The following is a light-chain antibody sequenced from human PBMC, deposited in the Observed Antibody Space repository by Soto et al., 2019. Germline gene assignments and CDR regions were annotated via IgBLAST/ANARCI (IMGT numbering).Light chain of an antibody. CDR3: SSYTTSSPHVV. Sequence: QSALTQSASVSGSPGQSITISCTGTSSDVGGYNYVSWYQQHPGKAPKLMIYDVSNRPSGVSNRFSGSKSGNTASLTISGLQAEDEADYYCSSYTTSSPHVVFGGGTKLTVL. CDR2: DVS. J-gene: IGLJ2*01. V-gene: IGLV2-14*01. CDR1: SSDVGGYNY.